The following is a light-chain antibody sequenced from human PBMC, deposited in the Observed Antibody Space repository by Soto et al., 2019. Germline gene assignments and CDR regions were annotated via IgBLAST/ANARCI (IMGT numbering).Light chain of an antibody. Sequence: DIVMTQSPDSLAVSLGERATINCKSSQSVLYSSNNKNYLAWYQQKPGQPPKLLIYWASTRESGVPDRFSGSGSGTDFTLTISSLQAEDVAVYCCQQYYSTPPWTFGQGTKREIK. CDR2: WAS. CDR1: QSVLYSSNNKNY. J-gene: IGKJ2*01. V-gene: IGKV4-1*01. CDR3: QQYYSTPPWT.